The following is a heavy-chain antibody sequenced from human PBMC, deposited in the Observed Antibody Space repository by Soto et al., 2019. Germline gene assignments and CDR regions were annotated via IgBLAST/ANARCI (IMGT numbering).Heavy chain of an antibody. CDR3: ARLLGFRATLYYFDY. CDR2: IYYSGST. V-gene: IGHV4-31*01. Sequence: SEILSLTCTVSGGSISSGGYYWSWIRQHPGKGLEWIGYIYYSGSTYNNPSLKSLVTISVDSSKNQFSLKLSPVTAADTAVYYCARLLGFRATLYYFDYWGQGTLVTVSS. J-gene: IGHJ4*02. D-gene: IGHD3-10*01. CDR1: GGSISSGGYY.